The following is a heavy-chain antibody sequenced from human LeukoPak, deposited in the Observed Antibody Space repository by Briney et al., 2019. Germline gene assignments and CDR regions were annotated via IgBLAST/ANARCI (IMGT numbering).Heavy chain of an antibody. J-gene: IGHJ6*03. CDR2: ISSSSSYI. CDR1: GFTFSSYS. CDR3: ARDQTKWEPLRRRDYYYMDV. V-gene: IGHV3-21*01. D-gene: IGHD1-26*01. Sequence: KTGGSLRLSCAASGFTFSSYSMNWVRQAPGKGLEWVSSISSSSSYIYYADSVKGRFTISRDNAKNSLYLQMNSLRAEDTAVYYCARDQTKWEPLRRRDYYYMDVWGKGTTVTVSS.